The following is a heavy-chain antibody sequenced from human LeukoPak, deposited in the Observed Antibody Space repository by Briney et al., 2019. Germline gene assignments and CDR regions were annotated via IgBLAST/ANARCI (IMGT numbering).Heavy chain of an antibody. Sequence: PSETLSLTCTVSGGSISSDGYYWSWIRQHPGKGLEWIGYIYYSGSTYYNPSLKSRVTISVDTSKNQFSLKLSSVTAADTAVYYCARGSTTGNDYWGQGTLVTVSS. D-gene: IGHD4-17*01. CDR3: ARGSTTGNDY. CDR1: GGSISSDGYY. CDR2: IYYSGST. J-gene: IGHJ4*02. V-gene: IGHV4-31*03.